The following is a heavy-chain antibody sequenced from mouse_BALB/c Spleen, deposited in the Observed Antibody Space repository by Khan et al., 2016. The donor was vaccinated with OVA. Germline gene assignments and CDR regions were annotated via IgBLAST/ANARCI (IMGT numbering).Heavy chain of an antibody. CDR2: INTHSGVP. CDR3: ARGRATYYRNSGGAMKY. Sequence: LVESGPELKKPGETVRISCKASGYTFTTAGIQWVQKMPGKGLKWIGWINTHSGVPKYAEDFKGRFAFSLEISVNTAYLQITNLKTEDTATXFRARGRATYYRNSGGAMKYWGQGTSVTVSS. D-gene: IGHD2-5*01. V-gene: IGHV9-4*02. CDR1: GYTFTTAG. J-gene: IGHJ4*01.